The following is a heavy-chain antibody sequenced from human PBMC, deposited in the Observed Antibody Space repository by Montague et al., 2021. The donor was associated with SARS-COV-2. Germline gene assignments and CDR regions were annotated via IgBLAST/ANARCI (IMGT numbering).Heavy chain of an antibody. CDR2: IWYDGSNK. J-gene: IGHJ3*02. CDR1: GFTFSSYG. D-gene: IGHD6-13*01. CDR3: AKDVPLAAAGWDDAFGI. V-gene: IGHV3-33*06. Sequence: SLRLSCAASGFTFSSYGMHWVRQAPGKGLEWVAVIWYDGSNKYYADSVKGRFTISRDNSKNTLYLQMNSLRAEDTAVYYCAKDVPLAAAGWDDAFGIWGQGTMVTVSS.